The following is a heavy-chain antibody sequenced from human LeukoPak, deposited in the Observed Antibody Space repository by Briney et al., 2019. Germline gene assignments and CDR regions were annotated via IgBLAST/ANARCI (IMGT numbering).Heavy chain of an antibody. Sequence: PSETLSLTCTVSGGSISSYYWSCIRQPAGKGLEWIGRIYTSGSTNYNPSLKSRVTMSVDTSKNQFSLKLSSVTAADTAVYYCARGSIAAAGNWFDPWGQGTLVTVSS. CDR1: GGSISSYY. CDR3: ARGSIAAAGNWFDP. D-gene: IGHD6-13*01. J-gene: IGHJ5*02. CDR2: IYTSGST. V-gene: IGHV4-4*07.